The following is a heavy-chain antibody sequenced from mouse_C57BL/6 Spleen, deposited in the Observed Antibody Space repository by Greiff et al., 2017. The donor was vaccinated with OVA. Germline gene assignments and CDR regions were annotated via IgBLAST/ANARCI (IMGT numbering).Heavy chain of an antibody. J-gene: IGHJ2*01. CDR2: IYPGDGAT. V-gene: IGHV1-80*01. Sequence: QVHVKQSGAELVKPGASVKISCKASGYAFSSYWMNWVKQRPGKGLEWIGQIYPGDGATNYNGKFKGKATLTADKSSSTAYMQLSSLTSEDSAVYFCARSRYYGSSYVDYWGQGTTLTVSS. CDR1: GYAFSSYW. D-gene: IGHD1-1*01. CDR3: ARSRYYGSSYVDY.